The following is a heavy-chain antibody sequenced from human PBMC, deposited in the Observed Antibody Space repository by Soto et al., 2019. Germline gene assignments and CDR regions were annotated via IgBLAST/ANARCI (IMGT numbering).Heavy chain of an antibody. CDR3: TKNSAYALDY. V-gene: IGHV4-4*02. D-gene: IGHD4-17*01. J-gene: IGHJ4*02. CDR1: RGSVSQDNW. CDR2: VHYYGGT. Sequence: SETLSLTCGGSRGSVSQDNWWSWVRQSPGKGLEWIGEVHYYGGTNYNPSLESRVTISVDTSRNEFSLRLNSATAADTAIYYCTKNSAYALDYWGQGILVTVSS.